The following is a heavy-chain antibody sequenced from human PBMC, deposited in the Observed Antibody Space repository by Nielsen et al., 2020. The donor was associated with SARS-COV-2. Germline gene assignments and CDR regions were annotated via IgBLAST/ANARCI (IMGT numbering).Heavy chain of an antibody. V-gene: IGHV3-53*01. CDR3: ARCVFDWLLCFDP. J-gene: IGHJ5*02. CDR1: GFTVISNY. CDR2: IYSGGRT. D-gene: IGHD3-9*01. Sequence: GGSLRLSCAPSGFTVISNYMSWVRQAPGKGLEWVSVIYSGGRTYYADSVKGRFTISRDNSNNPPDLQMNSLRAEETTVYYFARCVFDWLLCFDPWGQGTLVTVSS.